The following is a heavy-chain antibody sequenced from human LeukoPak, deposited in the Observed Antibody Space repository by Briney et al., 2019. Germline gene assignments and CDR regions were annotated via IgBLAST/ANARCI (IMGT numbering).Heavy chain of an antibody. CDR2: ISTDGSST. D-gene: IGHD4-23*01. CDR1: GFTFSSYW. V-gene: IGHV3-74*01. CDR3: ARDYGGSSPFDY. Sequence: GGSLRLSCAASGFTFSSYWMHWVRQAPGKGLVWVSRISTDGSSTTYADSVKGRFTISRDNAKDTLYVQMNSLRAEDTAVYYCARDYGGSSPFDYWGQGTLVTVSS. J-gene: IGHJ4*02.